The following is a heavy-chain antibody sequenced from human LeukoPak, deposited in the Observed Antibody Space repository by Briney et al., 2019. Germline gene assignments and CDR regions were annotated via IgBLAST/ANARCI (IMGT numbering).Heavy chain of an antibody. J-gene: IGHJ5*02. CDR3: ARAYYDFWGGYSDESWFDP. Sequence: GGSLRLSCAASGFTFSSYSMNWVRQAPGKGLEWVSSISSSSSYIYYADSVKGRFTISRDNAKNSLYLQMNSLRAEDTAVYYCARAYYDFWGGYSDESWFDPWGQGTLVTVSS. V-gene: IGHV3-21*01. CDR2: ISSSSSYI. CDR1: GFTFSSYS. D-gene: IGHD3-3*01.